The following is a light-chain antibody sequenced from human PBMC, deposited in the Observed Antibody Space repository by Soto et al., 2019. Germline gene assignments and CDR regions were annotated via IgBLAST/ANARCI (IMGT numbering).Light chain of an antibody. CDR2: ETD. CDR3: SAYRRGIIV. J-gene: IGLJ2*01. CDR1: NNDVGGHMY. Sequence: QSALTQPASVSGSPGQSITISCTGTNNDVGGHMYVSWYQHQAGEVPKLIIYETDARPSGVSHRFSGSKSGNTASLTSSGLQAEDEATYYCSAYRRGIIVFGGGTKVTVL. V-gene: IGLV2-14*01.